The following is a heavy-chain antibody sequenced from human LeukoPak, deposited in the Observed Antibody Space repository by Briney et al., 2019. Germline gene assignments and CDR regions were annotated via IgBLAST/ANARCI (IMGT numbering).Heavy chain of an antibody. CDR1: GGSFSGYY. CDR3: ARGGYSYYY. Sequence: PSETLSLTCAVYGGSFSGYYWSWIRQPPGKGLEWIGEINHSGSTNYNPSLKSRVTISVDTSKNQFSLQLNSVTPEDTAVYYCARGGYSYYYWGQGTLVTVSS. CDR2: INHSGST. J-gene: IGHJ4*02. V-gene: IGHV4-34*01. D-gene: IGHD5-18*01.